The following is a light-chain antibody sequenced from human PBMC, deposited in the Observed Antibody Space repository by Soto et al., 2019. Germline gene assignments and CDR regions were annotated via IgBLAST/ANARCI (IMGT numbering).Light chain of an antibody. J-gene: IGLJ2*01. V-gene: IGLV4-69*01. Sequence: QLVLTQSPSASASLGASVKLTCTLSRGYSSYAIAWHQQQPEKGPRFLMRLNSDGSHSKGDGIPDRFSGSSSGAERYLTISSLQSEDEADYYCQTWGTGIVVFGGGTKLTVL. CDR3: QTWGTGIVV. CDR2: LNSDGSH. CDR1: RGYSSYA.